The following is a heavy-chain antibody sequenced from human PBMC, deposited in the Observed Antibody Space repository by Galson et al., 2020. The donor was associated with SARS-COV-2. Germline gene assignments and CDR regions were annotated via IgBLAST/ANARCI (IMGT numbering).Heavy chain of an antibody. D-gene: IGHD6-19*01. J-gene: IGHJ5*02. V-gene: IGHV1-24*01. CDR3: ATSTAVAANYWFDP. CDR1: GYTLTELS. Sequence: ASVKVSCKVSGYTLTELSMHWVRQAPGKGLEWMGGFDPEDGETIYAQKFQGRVTMTEDTSTDTAYMELSSLRSEDTAVYYCATSTAVAANYWFDPWGQGTLGTVSS. CDR2: FDPEDGET.